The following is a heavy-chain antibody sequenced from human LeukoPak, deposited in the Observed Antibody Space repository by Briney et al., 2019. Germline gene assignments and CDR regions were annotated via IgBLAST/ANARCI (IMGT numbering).Heavy chain of an antibody. CDR2: ISYDGSNK. D-gene: IGHD2-2*01. V-gene: IGHV3-30-3*01. Sequence: GGSLRLSCAASGFTFSSYAMHWVRQAPGKGLEWVAVISYDGSNKYYADSVKGRFTISRDNSKNTLYLQMNSLRAEDTAVYYCARDGRYCSSTSCYVNWFDPWGQGTLVTVSS. J-gene: IGHJ5*02. CDR3: ARDGRYCSSTSCYVNWFDP. CDR1: GFTFSSYA.